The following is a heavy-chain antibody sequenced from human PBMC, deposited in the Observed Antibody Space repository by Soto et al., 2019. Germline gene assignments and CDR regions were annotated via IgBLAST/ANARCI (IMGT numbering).Heavy chain of an antibody. CDR2: INHSGST. D-gene: IGHD6-6*01. J-gene: IGHJ4*02. Sequence: PSETLSLTCAVYGGSFSGYYWSWIRQPPGKGLEWIGEINHSGSTNYNPSLKSRVTISVDTSKNQFSLKLSSVTAADTAVYYRARASLQLWAYSSSRYFDYWGQGTLVTVSS. CDR3: ARASLQLWAYSSSRYFDY. V-gene: IGHV4-34*01. CDR1: GGSFSGYY.